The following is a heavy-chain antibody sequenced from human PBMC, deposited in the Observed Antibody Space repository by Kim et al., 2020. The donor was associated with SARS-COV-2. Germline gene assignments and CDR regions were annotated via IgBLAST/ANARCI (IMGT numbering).Heavy chain of an antibody. CDR1: GYTFTSYD. CDR3: AGNVAGTSAFDI. Sequence: ASVKVSCKASGYTFTSYDINWVRQATGQGLEWMGWMNPNSGNTGYAQKFQGRVTMTRNTSISTAYMELSSLRSEDTAVYYCAGNVAGTSAFDIWGQGTMVTVSS. CDR2: MNPNSGNT. J-gene: IGHJ3*02. V-gene: IGHV1-8*01. D-gene: IGHD6-19*01.